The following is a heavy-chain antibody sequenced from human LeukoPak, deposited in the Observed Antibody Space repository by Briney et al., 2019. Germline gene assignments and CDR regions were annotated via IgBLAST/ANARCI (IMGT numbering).Heavy chain of an antibody. CDR3: ARDQGLTGYFDY. J-gene: IGHJ4*02. CDR2: INPSGGNI. CDR1: GYRFTNNY. D-gene: IGHD3-9*01. V-gene: IGHV1-46*01. Sequence: ASVKVSCKTSGYRFTNNYMHWVRQAPGQGLEWMGIINPSGGNINYAQKFQGRVTMTRDTSTSTVYLELSSLRSEDTAVYFCARDQGLTGYFDYWGQGTLVTVSS.